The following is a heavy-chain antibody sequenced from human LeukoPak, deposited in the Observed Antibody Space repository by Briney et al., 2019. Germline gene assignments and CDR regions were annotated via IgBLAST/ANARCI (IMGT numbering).Heavy chain of an antibody. CDR1: GFTFSSYS. J-gene: IGHJ4*02. CDR3: ARTEKYYDSSGYYYVYFDY. V-gene: IGHV3-21*01. D-gene: IGHD3-22*01. CDR2: ISSSSSYI. Sequence: GGSLRLSCAASGFTFSSYSMNWVRQAPGKGLEWVSSISSSSSYIYYADSVKGRFTIFRDNAKNSLYLQMNSLRAEDTAVYYCARTEKYYDSSGYYYVYFDYWGQGTLVTVSS.